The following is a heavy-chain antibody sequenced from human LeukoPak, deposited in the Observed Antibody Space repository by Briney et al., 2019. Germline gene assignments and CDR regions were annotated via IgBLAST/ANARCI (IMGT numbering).Heavy chain of an antibody. D-gene: IGHD3-3*01. Sequence: ASVKVSCKASGYTFTSYAMHWVRQAPGQRLEWMGWINAGNGNTKYSQKLQGRVTMTTDTSTSTAYMELRSLRSDDTAVYYCARAKGPTIFGVVIRSSYGMDVWGQGTTVTVSS. CDR2: INAGNGNT. J-gene: IGHJ6*02. V-gene: IGHV1-3*01. CDR1: GYTFTSYA. CDR3: ARAKGPTIFGVVIRSSYGMDV.